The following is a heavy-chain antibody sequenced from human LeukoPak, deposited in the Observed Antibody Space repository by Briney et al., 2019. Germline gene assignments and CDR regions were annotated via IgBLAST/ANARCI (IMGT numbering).Heavy chain of an antibody. J-gene: IGHJ6*03. CDR2: IKQDGSEK. D-gene: IGHD6-13*01. CDR1: GFTFSSYW. CDR3: ARGTAAAGLYYYYYMDV. V-gene: IGHV3-7*01. Sequence: GGSLRLSCAASGFTFSSYWMSWVRQAPGKGLEWVANIKQDGSEKYYVDSVKGRFTISRDNAKNSLYLQMNSLRAEDTAVYYCARGTAAAGLYYYYYMDVWGKGTTVTVSS.